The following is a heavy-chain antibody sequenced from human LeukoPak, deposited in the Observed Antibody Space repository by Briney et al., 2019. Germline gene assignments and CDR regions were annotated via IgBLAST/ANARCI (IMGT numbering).Heavy chain of an antibody. J-gene: IGHJ5*02. CDR2: IYYSGST. D-gene: IGHD6-19*01. CDR3: ARVRKESDTRYSSGWYSIGWFDP. CDR1: GGSISSSSYY. V-gene: IGHV4-39*07. Sequence: SETLSLTCTVSGGSISSSSYYWGWLRQPPGKGLEWIGSIYYSGSTYYNPSLKSRVTISVDTSKNQFSLKLSSVTAADTAVYYCARVRKESDTRYSSGWYSIGWFDPWGQGTLVTVSS.